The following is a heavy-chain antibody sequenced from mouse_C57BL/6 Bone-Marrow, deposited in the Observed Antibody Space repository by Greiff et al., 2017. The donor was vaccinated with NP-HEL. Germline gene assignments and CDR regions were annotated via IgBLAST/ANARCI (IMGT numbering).Heavy chain of an antibody. J-gene: IGHJ3*01. Sequence: VQLQQSGAELVRPGASVKLSCTASGFNIKDYYMHWVKQRPEQGLEWIGRIDPEDGDTAYAPKFQGQATMTADTSSNTAYLQLSSLTSEDTAVYYCTRRGYDPFAYWGQGTLVTVSA. CDR3: TRRGYDPFAY. CDR2: IDPEDGDT. D-gene: IGHD2-2*01. CDR1: GFNIKDYY. V-gene: IGHV14-1*01.